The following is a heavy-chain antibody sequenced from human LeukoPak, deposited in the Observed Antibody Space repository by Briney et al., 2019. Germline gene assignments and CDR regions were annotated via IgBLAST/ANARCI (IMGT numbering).Heavy chain of an antibody. D-gene: IGHD4-17*01. CDR3: ARRRYGDYVDF. CDR2: IYHSGST. CDR1: GGSISSYS. Sequence: PSETLSLTCTVSGGSISSYSWSWIRQPPGKGLEWIGYIYHSGSTYYNPSLKSRVTISVDRSKNQFSLKLSSVTAADTAVYYCARRRYGDYVDFWGQGTLVTVSS. V-gene: IGHV4-30-2*01. J-gene: IGHJ4*02.